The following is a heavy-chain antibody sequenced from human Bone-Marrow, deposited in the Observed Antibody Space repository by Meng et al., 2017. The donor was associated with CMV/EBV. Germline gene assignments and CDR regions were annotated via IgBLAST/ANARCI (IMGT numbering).Heavy chain of an antibody. J-gene: IGHJ6*01. CDR2: INPNSGGT. CDR1: GYTFTGYY. Sequence: ASVKVSCKASGYTFTGYYMHWVRQAPGQGLEWMGWINPNSGGTNYAQKFQGRVTISRDTAKNTVLLQMNSLRAEDTAVYYCARGGDFNCMDVWGQGTTVTVYS. CDR3: ARGGDFNCMDV. D-gene: IGHD3-16*01. V-gene: IGHV1-2*02.